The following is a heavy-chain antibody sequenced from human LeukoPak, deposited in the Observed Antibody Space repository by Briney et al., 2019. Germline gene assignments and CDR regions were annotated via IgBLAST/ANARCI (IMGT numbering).Heavy chain of an antibody. V-gene: IGHV3-21*01. J-gene: IGHJ1*01. Sequence: GSLRLSCTVSGFTLSSYEMTWFRQAPGKGLEWVSSIGYSGGDSHYADSVKGRFTISRDNAKNSLYLQMNSLRAEDMAVYYCASLNYDILTGYPEYFQHWGQGTLVTVSS. D-gene: IGHD3-9*01. CDR2: IGYSGGDS. CDR3: ASLNYDILTGYPEYFQH. CDR1: GFTLSSYE.